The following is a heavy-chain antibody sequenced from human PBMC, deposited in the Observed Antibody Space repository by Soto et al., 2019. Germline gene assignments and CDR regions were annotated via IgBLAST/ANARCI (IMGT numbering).Heavy chain of an antibody. Sequence: PSETLSLTCAVYCGSFSDFYWSWIRPAPGKRLEWIRETTHSGSTNYNRSLKIRLTMSLDTSHNKITLKLSSVTAADTAMLYCAKGGPIMAGRWTLVDSGHGTLLTVSS. CDR3: AKGGPIMAGRWTLVD. CDR1: CGSFSDFY. CDR2: TTHSGST. V-gene: IGHV4-34*01. D-gene: IGHD1-26*01. J-gene: IGHJ4*01.